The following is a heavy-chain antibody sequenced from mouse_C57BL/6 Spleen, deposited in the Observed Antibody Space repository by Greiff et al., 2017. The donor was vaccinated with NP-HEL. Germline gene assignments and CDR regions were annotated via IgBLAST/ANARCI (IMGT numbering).Heavy chain of an antibody. V-gene: IGHV14-4*01. CDR3: TTGGFSFAY. CDR1: GFNIKDDY. J-gene: IGHJ3*01. CDR2: IDPENGDT. Sequence: EVQLQQSGAELVRPGASVKLSCTASGFNIKDDYMHWVKQRPEQGLEWIGWIDPENGDTEYASKFQGKATITADTSSNTAYLQLSSLTSEDTAVYYCTTGGFSFAYWGKGTLVTVSA.